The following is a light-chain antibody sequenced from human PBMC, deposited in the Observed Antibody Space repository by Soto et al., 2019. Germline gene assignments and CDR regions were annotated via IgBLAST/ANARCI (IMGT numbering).Light chain of an antibody. CDR1: QSVSSRY. Sequence: EIVLTQSPGTLSLSPGERATLSCRASQSVSSRYLAWYQQKPGQAPRLLIYGASNRATGIPDRFSGSVSGTDFTLTISRLEPEDFAVYFCQQYGSSPPFTFGQGTKVEIQ. V-gene: IGKV3-20*01. CDR2: GAS. J-gene: IGKJ2*01. CDR3: QQYGSSPPFT.